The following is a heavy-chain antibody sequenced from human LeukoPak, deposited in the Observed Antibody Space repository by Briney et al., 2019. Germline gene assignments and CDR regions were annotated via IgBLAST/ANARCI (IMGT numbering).Heavy chain of an antibody. V-gene: IGHV4-59*01. CDR3: ARAGRLGAFDI. CDR2: IYYSGST. D-gene: IGHD1-26*01. CDR1: GGSLSGYY. Sequence: SETLSLTCGVYGGSLSGYYWSWIRQPPGKGLEWIGYIYYSGSTNYNPSLKSRVTISVDTSKNQFSLKLSSVTAADTAVYYCARAGRLGAFDIWGQGTMVTVSS. J-gene: IGHJ3*02.